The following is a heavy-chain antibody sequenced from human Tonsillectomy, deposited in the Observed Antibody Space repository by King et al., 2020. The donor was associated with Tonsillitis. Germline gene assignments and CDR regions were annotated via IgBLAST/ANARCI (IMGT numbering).Heavy chain of an antibody. J-gene: IGHJ5*02. D-gene: IGHD1-26*01. Sequence: VQLVESGGGLVQPGGSLRLSCAASGFTFSSYWMSWVRQAPGKGLEWVANIKEDGSEKCYVDSVKGRFTISRENAKNSLYLQMNSLRAEDTAVYYCASNSYYRFDPWGQGTLVTVSS. CDR1: GFTFSSYW. CDR3: ASNSYYRFDP. CDR2: IKEDGSEK. V-gene: IGHV3-7*01.